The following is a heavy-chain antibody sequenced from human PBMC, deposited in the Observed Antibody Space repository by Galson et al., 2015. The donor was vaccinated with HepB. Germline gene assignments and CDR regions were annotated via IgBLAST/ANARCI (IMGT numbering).Heavy chain of an antibody. CDR1: GFTFSRYW. D-gene: IGHD3-22*01. J-gene: IGHJ4*02. CDR2: INSDGSST. Sequence: SLRLSCAAAGFTFSRYWMHWVRQAPGKGLGWVSRINSDGSSTSYADSVKGRFTISRDNAKNTLYLQMNSLRAEDTAVYYCARVGADLYYYDSSGYYEDYWGQGTLVTVSS. V-gene: IGHV3-74*01. CDR3: ARVGADLYYYDSSGYYEDY.